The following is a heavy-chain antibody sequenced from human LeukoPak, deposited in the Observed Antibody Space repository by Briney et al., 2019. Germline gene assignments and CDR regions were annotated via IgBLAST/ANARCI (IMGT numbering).Heavy chain of an antibody. V-gene: IGHV3-53*01. CDR3: ARGLGYCTSTTCLLPFDY. J-gene: IGHJ4*02. D-gene: IGHD2-2*01. Sequence: GGSLRLSCAASGFTVSTYYMTWVRQAPGKGLECVSVIYRGGSTYYAASVKGRFTVSRDNSKNTLYLQMNSLRAEDTAMYYCARGLGYCTSTTCLLPFDYWGQGTLVTVSS. CDR1: GFTVSTYY. CDR2: IYRGGST.